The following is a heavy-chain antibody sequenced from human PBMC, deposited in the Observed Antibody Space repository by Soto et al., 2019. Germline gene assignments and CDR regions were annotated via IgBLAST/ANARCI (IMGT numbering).Heavy chain of an antibody. V-gene: IGHV4-59*01. D-gene: IGHD3-3*01. CDR2: IYSSGSA. J-gene: IGHJ6*02. Sequence: SETLSLTCTVSGDSISSYYWSWIRQPPGKGLEWIGYIYSSGSANYNPTLKSRVTISVDTSRNQFSLKLSSVTTADTAVYYCARDRLVTSTGGMDVWGQGTTVTVS. CDR3: ARDRLVTSTGGMDV. CDR1: GDSISSYY.